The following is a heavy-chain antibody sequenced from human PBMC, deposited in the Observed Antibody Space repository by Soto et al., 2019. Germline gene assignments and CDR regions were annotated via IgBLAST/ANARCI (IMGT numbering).Heavy chain of an antibody. CDR2: IYWNDDK. D-gene: IGHD3-3*01. CDR1: GFSLRTTGVG. Sequence: QITLKESGPTLVEPTQTLTLTCTYSGFSLRTTGVGVGWIRQPPGKALEWLGIIYWNDDKRYSPSLKNRFTLTSDISKSQVVLTMTNMDPVDTATDNCAHTWRLSFDYWGQGPLVIVSS. CDR3: AHTWRLSFDY. J-gene: IGHJ4*02. V-gene: IGHV2-5*01.